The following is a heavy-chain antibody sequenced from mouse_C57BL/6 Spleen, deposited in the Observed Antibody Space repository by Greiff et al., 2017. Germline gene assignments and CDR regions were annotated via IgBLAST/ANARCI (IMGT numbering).Heavy chain of an antibody. J-gene: IGHJ1*03. V-gene: IGHV2-5*01. CDR2: IWRGGST. CDR1: GFSLTSYG. Sequence: QVQLQQSGPGLVQPSQSLSITCTVSGFSLTSYGVHWVRQSPGKGLEWLGVIWRGGSTDYNAAFMSRLSITKNNSKSQVFFKMNSLQADDTAIYYGAKKGGNGYFDVWGTGTTVTVSS. D-gene: IGHD2-1*01. CDR3: AKKGGNGYFDV.